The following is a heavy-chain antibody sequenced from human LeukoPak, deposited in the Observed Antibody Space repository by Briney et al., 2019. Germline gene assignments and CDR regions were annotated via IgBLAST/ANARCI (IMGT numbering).Heavy chain of an antibody. V-gene: IGHV4-61*01. J-gene: IGHJ4*02. Sequence: PSETLSLTCTVSGGSVSSGSYYWSWLRQPPGKGLEWIGCIYYRGSATYNPSLKSRVTIFFDTSKNQFSLIMKSVTTADTAVYYCARGGIQLPDYWGQGTLLTVSS. CDR3: ARGGIQLPDY. CDR1: GGSVSSGSYY. CDR2: IYYRGSA. D-gene: IGHD5-18*01.